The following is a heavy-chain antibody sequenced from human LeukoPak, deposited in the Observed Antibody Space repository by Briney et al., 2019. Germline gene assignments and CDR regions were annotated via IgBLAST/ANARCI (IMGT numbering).Heavy chain of an antibody. Sequence: GGSLRLSCAASGFTFSDYYMSWIRQAPGKGLEWVSYISSRGSTIYYADSVKGRFTISRDNAKNSLYLQMNSLRAEDTAVYYCARDGSMGSGSYFSPKDYYYYYYMDVWGKGTTVTISS. V-gene: IGHV3-11*04. CDR2: ISSRGSTI. J-gene: IGHJ6*03. D-gene: IGHD3-10*01. CDR1: GFTFSDYY. CDR3: ARDGSMGSGSYFSPKDYYYYYYMDV.